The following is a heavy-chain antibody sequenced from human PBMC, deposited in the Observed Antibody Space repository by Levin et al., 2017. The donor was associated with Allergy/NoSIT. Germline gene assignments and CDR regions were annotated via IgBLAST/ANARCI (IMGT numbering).Heavy chain of an antibody. CDR2: VYYTGTT. D-gene: IGHD2-2*01. V-gene: IGHV4-59*01. J-gene: IGHJ4*02. CDR1: GGSISSYY. CDR3: ARETLSTPTWGPPRVDYYVDS. Sequence: SQTLSLTCTISGGSISSYYWTWIRQPPGKGLEWMGYVYYTGTTNYNPSLKSRVTISVDTSKNQFSLKLSSVTAADTAIYYCARETLSTPTWGPPRVDYYVDSWGQGTLVTVSS.